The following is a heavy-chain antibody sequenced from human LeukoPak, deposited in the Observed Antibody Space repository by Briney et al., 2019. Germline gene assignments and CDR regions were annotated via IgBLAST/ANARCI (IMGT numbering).Heavy chain of an antibody. CDR3: ARDREYQLDY. D-gene: IGHD2-2*01. J-gene: IGHJ4*02. CDR2: IYSGGST. V-gene: IGHV3-53*05. CDR1: GFTVSSNY. Sequence: GGSLRLSCAASGFTVSSNYMSWVRQAPGKGLEWVSVIYSGGSTYYADSVKGRFTISRDNSKNTLYLQMNSLGAEDTAVYYCARDREYQLDYWGQGTLVTVSS.